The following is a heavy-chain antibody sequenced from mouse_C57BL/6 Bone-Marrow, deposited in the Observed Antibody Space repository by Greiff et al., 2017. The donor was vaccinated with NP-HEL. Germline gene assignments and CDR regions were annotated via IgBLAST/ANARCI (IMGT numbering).Heavy chain of an antibody. J-gene: IGHJ1*03. Sequence: QVQLQQPGAELVKPGASVKMSCKASGYTFTSYWITWVKQRPGQGLEWIGDIYPGSGSTNYNEKFKSKATLTVDTSSSTAYMQLSSLTSEDSAVYYCARDYGISPSYWYFDVWGTGTTVTVSS. CDR3: ARDYGISPSYWYFDV. D-gene: IGHD1-1*01. CDR2: IYPGSGST. CDR1: GYTFTSYW. V-gene: IGHV1-55*01.